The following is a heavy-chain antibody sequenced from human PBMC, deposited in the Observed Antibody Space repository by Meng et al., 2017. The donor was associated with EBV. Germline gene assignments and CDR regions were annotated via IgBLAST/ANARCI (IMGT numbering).Heavy chain of an antibody. Sequence: QITLKESGPTLVKPTQTLTLTCTFSGFSLSTRGVGVGWIRQPPGKALEWLALIYWDDDKRYSPSLKSRLTITKDTSKNQVVLTMTNMDPVDVATYYCAHIIAARPFDYWGQGTLVTVSS. CDR2: IYWDDDK. CDR3: AHIIAARPFDY. D-gene: IGHD6-6*01. CDR1: GFSLSTRGVG. V-gene: IGHV2-5*02. J-gene: IGHJ4*02.